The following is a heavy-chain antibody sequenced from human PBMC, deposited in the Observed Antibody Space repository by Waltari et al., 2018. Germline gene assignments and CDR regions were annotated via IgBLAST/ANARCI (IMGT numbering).Heavy chain of an antibody. CDR2: IYHSGST. J-gene: IGHJ6*02. CDR3: AIRYSSSSGRYYYYYGMDV. CDR1: GYSISSGYY. Sequence: QVQLQESGPGLVKPSETLSLTCAVSGYSISSGYYWGWIRQPPGKGLEWIGSIYHSGSTYYNPSLKSRVTISVDTSKNQFSLKLSSVTAADTAVYYCAIRYSSSSGRYYYYYGMDVWGQGTTVTVSS. D-gene: IGHD6-6*01. V-gene: IGHV4-38-2*01.